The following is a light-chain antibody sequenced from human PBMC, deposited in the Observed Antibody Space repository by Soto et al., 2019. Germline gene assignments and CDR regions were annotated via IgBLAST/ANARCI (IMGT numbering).Light chain of an antibody. CDR1: SSDVGGYNY. V-gene: IGLV2-14*03. J-gene: IGLJ1*01. CDR2: NVN. Sequence: ALTQPASVSGSPGQSITISCTGTSSDVGGYNYVSWYQHHPGKAPKLMIYNVNNRPSGVSNRFSGSKSGNTASLTISGLQAEDEADYFCTSYTSTSKPYVFGSGTKVTVL. CDR3: TSYTSTSKPYV.